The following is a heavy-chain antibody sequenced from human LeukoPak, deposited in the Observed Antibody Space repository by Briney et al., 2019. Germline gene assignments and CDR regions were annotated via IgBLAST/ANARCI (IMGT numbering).Heavy chain of an antibody. J-gene: IGHJ5*02. CDR1: GFTFSSYA. Sequence: PGGSLRLSCAASGFTFSSYAMHWVRQAPSKGLEWVAVISYDGSNKYYADSVKGRFTISRDNSKNTLYLQMNSLRAEDTAVYYCARAQFGITMVRGVIIDTLPRTNWFDPWGQGTLVTVSS. CDR2: ISYDGSNK. D-gene: IGHD3-10*01. V-gene: IGHV3-30*04. CDR3: ARAQFGITMVRGVIIDTLPRTNWFDP.